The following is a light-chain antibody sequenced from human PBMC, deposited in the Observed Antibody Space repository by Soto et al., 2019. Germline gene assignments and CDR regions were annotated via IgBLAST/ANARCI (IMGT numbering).Light chain of an antibody. J-gene: IGKJ1*01. CDR3: QQSLT. V-gene: IGKV1-33*01. CDR2: DAS. Sequence: DIQMTQSPSSLSASVGDRVTITCQASQDISNYLNWYQQKPGKAPKLLIYDASNLETGVPSRFSGSGSGTDFTFTISSMQPEDIAVYYCQQSLTFGQGTKVDIK. CDR1: QDISNY.